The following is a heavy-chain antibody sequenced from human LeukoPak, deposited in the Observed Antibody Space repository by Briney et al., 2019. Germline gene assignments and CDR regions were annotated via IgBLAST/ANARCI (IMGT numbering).Heavy chain of an antibody. CDR3: ARNPDRPDSSSWTLGY. Sequence: GGSLRLSCAASGFTVSSNYMSWVRQAPGKGLEWVSVIYSGGSTYYADSVKGRFTISRDNSENTLYLQMNSLRAEDTAVYYCARNPDRPDSSSWTLGYWGQGTLVTVSS. CDR2: IYSGGST. J-gene: IGHJ4*02. CDR1: GFTVSSNY. D-gene: IGHD6-13*01. V-gene: IGHV3-66*01.